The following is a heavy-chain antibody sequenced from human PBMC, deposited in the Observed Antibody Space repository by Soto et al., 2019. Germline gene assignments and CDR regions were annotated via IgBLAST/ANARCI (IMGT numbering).Heavy chain of an antibody. Sequence: SETLSLTCAVYGGSFSGYYWTWIRQSPEKGLEWIGEVNHSGTTYYNPSLKTRVTISVHTPKNQFSLKMSSVTAADTAVYYCARGIGYCSSINCYSSRRLRFDSWGPGTLVTVSS. CDR1: GGSFSGYY. CDR3: ARGIGYCSSINCYSSRRLRFDS. V-gene: IGHV4-34*01. D-gene: IGHD2-2*01. J-gene: IGHJ4*02. CDR2: VNHSGTT.